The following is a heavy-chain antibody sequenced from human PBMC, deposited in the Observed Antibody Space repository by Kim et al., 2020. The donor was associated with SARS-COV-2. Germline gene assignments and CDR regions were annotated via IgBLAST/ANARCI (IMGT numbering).Heavy chain of an antibody. V-gene: IGHV4-59*01. CDR1: GGSISSYY. CDR2: IYYSGST. D-gene: IGHD1-26*01. J-gene: IGHJ6*02. CDR3: ARGSGVGSYGMDV. Sequence: SETLSLTCTVSGGSISSYYWSWIRQPPGKGLEWIGYIYYSGSTNYNPSLKSRVTISVDTSKNQFSLKLSSVTAADTAVYYCARGSGVGSYGMDVWGQGTTVTVSS.